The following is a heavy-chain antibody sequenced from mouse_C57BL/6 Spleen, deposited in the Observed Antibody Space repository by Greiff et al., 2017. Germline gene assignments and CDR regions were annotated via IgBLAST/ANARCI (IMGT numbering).Heavy chain of an antibody. V-gene: IGHV1-53*01. J-gene: IGHJ1*03. CDR2: INPSNGGT. Sequence: QVQLQQPGTELVKPGASVKLSCKASGYTFTSYWMHWVKQRPGQGLEWIGNINPSNGGTNYNEKFKSKSTLTVDKSSSTAYMQLSSLTSEDSAVYYCARSEGNYFWYFDVWGTGTTVTVSS. CDR3: ARSEGNYFWYFDV. D-gene: IGHD2-1*01. CDR1: GYTFTSYW.